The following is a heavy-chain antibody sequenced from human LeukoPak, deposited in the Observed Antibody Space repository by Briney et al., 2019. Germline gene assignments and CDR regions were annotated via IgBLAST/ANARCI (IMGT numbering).Heavy chain of an antibody. CDR1: GGTFSSYA. CDR3: ARGRDCSSTSCYSLKPRGAWFDP. Sequence: ASVKVSCKASGGTFSSYAISWVRQAPGQGLEWMGGIIPIFGTADYAQKFQGRVTITADESTSTAYMELSSLRSEDTAVYYCARGRDCSSTSCYSLKPRGAWFDPWGQGTLVTVSS. V-gene: IGHV1-69*13. J-gene: IGHJ5*02. CDR2: IIPIFGTA. D-gene: IGHD2-2*02.